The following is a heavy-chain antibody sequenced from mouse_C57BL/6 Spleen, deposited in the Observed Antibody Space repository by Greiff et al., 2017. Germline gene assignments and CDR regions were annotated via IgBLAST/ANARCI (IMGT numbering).Heavy chain of an antibody. CDR1: GYTFTDYN. CDR3: AREGNRYYAMDY. Sequence: EVQLQQSGPELVKPGASVKIPCKASGYTFTDYNMDWVKQSHGKSLEWIGDINPNNGGTIYNQKFKGKATLTVDKSSSTAYMELRSLTAEDTAGYYCAREGNRYYAMDYWGQGTSVTVSS. J-gene: IGHJ4*01. CDR2: INPNNGGT. D-gene: IGHD2-1*01. V-gene: IGHV1-18*01.